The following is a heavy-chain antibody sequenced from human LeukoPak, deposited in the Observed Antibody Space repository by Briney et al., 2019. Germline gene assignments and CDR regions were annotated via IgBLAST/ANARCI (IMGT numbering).Heavy chain of an antibody. D-gene: IGHD1-26*01. CDR1: GFTFSSYN. CDR2: ISSSSTYI. V-gene: IGHV3-21*01. J-gene: IGHJ4*02. Sequence: GGSLRLSCAASGFTFSSYNMNWVRQAPGKGLEWVSSISSSSTYIYYADSVKGRFTISRDDAKNSLFLQMISLRAEDTAVYYCARRPLVGPTTFDYWGQGTLVTVSS. CDR3: ARRPLVGPTTFDY.